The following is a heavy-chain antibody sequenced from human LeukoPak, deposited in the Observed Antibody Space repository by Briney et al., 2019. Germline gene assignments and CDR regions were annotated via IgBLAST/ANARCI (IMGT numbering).Heavy chain of an antibody. CDR2: ISGGGGST. CDR3: AKTGEVSSGTSCPRLCY. D-gene: IGHD2-2*01. V-gene: IGHV3-23*01. J-gene: IGHJ4*02. Sequence: PGGSLRLSCAASGFAVSSDYMSWVRQAPGKGLEWVSSISGGGGSTYYGDSVKGRFTISRDNSKNTVHLQMNSLRAEDTAVYYCAKTGEVSSGTSCPRLCYWGQGTLVTVSS. CDR1: GFAVSSDY.